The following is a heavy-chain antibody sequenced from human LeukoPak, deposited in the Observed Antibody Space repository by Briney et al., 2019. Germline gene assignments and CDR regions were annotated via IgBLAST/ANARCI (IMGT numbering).Heavy chain of an antibody. V-gene: IGHV3-7*04. CDR2: INEDGSEK. D-gene: IGHD4/OR15-4a*01. CDR3: VKGQYGGHD. Sequence: SGGSLRLSCAASGFTFSRDWMNWVRQAPEKGLEWVANINEDGSEKLYVDSVKGRFTISRDNAKNSLYLQMNSLRVQDTAVYYCVKGQYGGHDWGQGTLVTVSS. J-gene: IGHJ4*02. CDR1: GFTFSRDW.